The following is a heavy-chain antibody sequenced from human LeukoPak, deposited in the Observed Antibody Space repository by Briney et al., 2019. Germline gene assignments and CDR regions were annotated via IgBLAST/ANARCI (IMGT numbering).Heavy chain of an antibody. CDR2: IFPGDSNA. J-gene: IGHJ5*01. CDR3: VRLENTQFDS. V-gene: IGHV5-51*01. Sequence: GESLKISCKASGYRFLSYWIGWVRQMPGQGLEWMGVIFPGDSNASYRPSFQGQVTFSADKSITTAYLQWSYLKASDTAIYYCVRLENTQFDSWGQGTLVTVSS. CDR1: GYRFLSYW. D-gene: IGHD2-2*02.